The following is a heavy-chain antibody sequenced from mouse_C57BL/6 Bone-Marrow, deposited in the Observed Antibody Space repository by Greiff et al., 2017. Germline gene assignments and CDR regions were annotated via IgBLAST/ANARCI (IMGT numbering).Heavy chain of an antibody. CDR2: ISSGGSYT. J-gene: IGHJ2*01. CDR1: GFTFSSYG. D-gene: IGHD4-1*01. CDR3: ARRENWDDY. V-gene: IGHV5-6*01. Sequence: VQLVESGGDLVKPGGSLKLSCAASGFTFSSYGMSWVRQTPDKRLEWVATISSGGSYTYYPDSVKGRFTISRDNAKNTLYLQMSSLKSEDTAMYYCARRENWDDYWGQGTTLTVSS.